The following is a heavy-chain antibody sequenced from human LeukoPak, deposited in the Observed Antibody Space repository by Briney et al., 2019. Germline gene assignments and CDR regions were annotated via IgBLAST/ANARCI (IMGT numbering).Heavy chain of an antibody. D-gene: IGHD3-10*01. CDR3: ARKGIKVRGVIN. V-gene: IGHV1-8*02. J-gene: IGHJ4*02. Sequence: ASVKVSCKASGYTFTGYYMHWVRQAPGQGLEWMGWMNPNSGNTGYAQKLQGRVTMTRNTSISTAYMELSSLRSEDTAVYYCARKGIKVRGVINWGQGTLVTVSS. CDR1: GYTFTGYY. CDR2: MNPNSGNT.